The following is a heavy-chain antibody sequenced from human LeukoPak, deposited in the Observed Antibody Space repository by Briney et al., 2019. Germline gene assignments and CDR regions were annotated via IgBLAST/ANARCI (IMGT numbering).Heavy chain of an antibody. CDR2: IRYSGNS. D-gene: IGHD6-13*01. J-gene: IGHJ4*02. Sequence: SETLSLPCSACGGSISNYYGSWIRQPPGKGLEWIGCIRYSGNSNYNPSLKSRVTISLDTSKNQFSLKLSSVTAADTAVYYCARTAIADPLWGQGALVTVSS. CDR1: GGSISNYY. V-gene: IGHV4-59*01. CDR3: ARTAIADPL.